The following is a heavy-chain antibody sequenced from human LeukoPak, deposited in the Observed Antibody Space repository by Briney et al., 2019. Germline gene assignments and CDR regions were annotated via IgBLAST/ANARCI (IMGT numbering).Heavy chain of an antibody. J-gene: IGHJ5*02. D-gene: IGHD3-16*01. CDR1: GESFSGYY. V-gene: IGHV4-34*01. Sequence: PSETLSLTCAVYGESFSGYYWSWIRQPPGKGLEWIGEINHSGSTNYNPSLKSRVSISVDTSKSQFSLNVRSVTAADTAVYYCARGIYNDYSRRQGNWFDPWGQGTLVTVSS. CDR3: ARGIYNDYSRRQGNWFDP. CDR2: INHSGST.